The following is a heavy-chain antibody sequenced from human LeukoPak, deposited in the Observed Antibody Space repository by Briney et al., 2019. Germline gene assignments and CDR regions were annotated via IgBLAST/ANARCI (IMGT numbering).Heavy chain of an antibody. J-gene: IGHJ4*02. Sequence: GASVKVSCKASGYSFTRYFIHWVRQAPGQGLEWMGMIIPSDGSTSYAQKFQGRVTMTRDTSTSTVYMELSSLRSEDTAVYHCARGKVVTMVRGVIITYFDYWGQGTLVTVSS. V-gene: IGHV1-46*01. CDR3: ARGKVVTMVRGVIITYFDY. D-gene: IGHD3-10*01. CDR1: GYSFTRYF. CDR2: IIPSDGST.